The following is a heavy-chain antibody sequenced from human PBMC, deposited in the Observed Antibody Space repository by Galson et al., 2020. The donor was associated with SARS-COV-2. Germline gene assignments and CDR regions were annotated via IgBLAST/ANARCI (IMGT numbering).Heavy chain of an antibody. J-gene: IGHJ6*02. CDR2: LSYDGSKK. CDR3: ARDISLSNYYYYAMDR. CDR1: GFTLISYA. Sequence: GGSLRLSRAASGFTLISYAMHWVRQAPGKGLEWVAVLSYDGSKKYYADSMKDRFTISRDNSKNTLYLQMNGLRPEDAAVYYCARDISLSNYYYYAMDRWGQGTTVTVSS. V-gene: IGHV3-30-3*01.